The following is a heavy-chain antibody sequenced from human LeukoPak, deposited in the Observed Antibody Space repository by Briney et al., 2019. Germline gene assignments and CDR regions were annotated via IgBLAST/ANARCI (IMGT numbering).Heavy chain of an antibody. J-gene: IGHJ4*02. CDR3: ARGPRDPTEYCSRGTCSPTYEV. Sequence: GGSLRLSCAASGFTFSDYEMNWVRQAPGKGLEWISYIRSSGRRTYYADSVKGRFSISRDNAKNSLHLQMNSLRADDTAIYYCARGPRDPTEYCSRGTCSPTYEVWGQGTLVTVSS. CDR1: GFTFSDYE. CDR2: IRSSGRRT. V-gene: IGHV3-48*03. D-gene: IGHD2-15*01.